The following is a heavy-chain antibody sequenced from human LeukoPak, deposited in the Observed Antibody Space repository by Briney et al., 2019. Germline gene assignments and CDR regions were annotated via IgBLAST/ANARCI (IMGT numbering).Heavy chain of an antibody. Sequence: GGSLRLSCAAAGFTFSSNWMSWVGQAPGKGLQWVANIKQDGSEKYYVDSVKGRFTISRDNAKKSLYLQMNSLRGEDTAVYYCARGLGINGLALDIWGQGTMVTVSS. D-gene: IGHD3-10*01. CDR3: ARGLGINGLALDI. CDR1: GFTFSSNW. V-gene: IGHV3-7*05. CDR2: IKQDGSEK. J-gene: IGHJ3*02.